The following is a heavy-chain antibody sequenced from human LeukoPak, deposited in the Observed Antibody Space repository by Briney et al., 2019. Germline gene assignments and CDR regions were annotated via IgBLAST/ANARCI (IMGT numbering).Heavy chain of an antibody. D-gene: IGHD2-15*01. Sequence: TGGSPRLSCAASGFTFSTYAMTWVRQAPGKGLEWVSVISGSGGSTYHADSVKGRFTISRDNSKNTLYLQMNSLRAEDTAVYYCAKDQYCSGGSCYSSGWGQGTLVTVSS. V-gene: IGHV3-23*01. CDR3: AKDQYCSGGSCYSSG. J-gene: IGHJ4*02. CDR1: GFTFSTYA. CDR2: ISGSGGST.